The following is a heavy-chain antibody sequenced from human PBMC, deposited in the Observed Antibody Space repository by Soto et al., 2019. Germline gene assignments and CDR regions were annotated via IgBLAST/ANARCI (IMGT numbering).Heavy chain of an antibody. D-gene: IGHD5-18*01. CDR2: ITSAGTK. Sequence: ESGGGLVQPGGSLRLSCAVSGFTFSVYEMNWVRQAPGKGLEWVAYITSAGTKYYADSVKGRFTVSRDNAKNSLYLQMNSLRAEDTAIYYCARDSEMATATGDVWGQGTMVTVSS. J-gene: IGHJ3*01. V-gene: IGHV3-48*03. CDR3: ARDSEMATATGDV. CDR1: GFTFSVYE.